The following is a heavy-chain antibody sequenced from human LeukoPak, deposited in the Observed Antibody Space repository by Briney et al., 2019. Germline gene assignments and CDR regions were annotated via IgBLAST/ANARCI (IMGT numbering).Heavy chain of an antibody. V-gene: IGHV4-4*07. J-gene: IGHJ5*02. CDR3: ARDQWLALSRTTSFDP. D-gene: IGHD6-19*01. CDR2: IYTSGST. CDR1: GVSISSYY. Sequence: SETLSLTRTVSGVSISSYYWSWIRQPAAQGLECIGRIYTSGSTNYNPSLQSRVTMSVDTSKNQFSLKLSSVPAADTAVYCCARDQWLALSRTTSFDPSGQGTLVTPSS.